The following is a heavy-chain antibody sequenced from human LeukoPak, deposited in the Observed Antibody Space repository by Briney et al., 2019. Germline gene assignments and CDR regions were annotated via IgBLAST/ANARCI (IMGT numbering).Heavy chain of an antibody. V-gene: IGHV3-53*01. J-gene: IGHJ3*02. Sequence: GGSLRLSCAASGFTVSSNYMSWVRQAPGKGLEWVSVIYSGGSTYYADSVKGRFTISRDNSKNTLYLQMNSLRAEDTAVYYCASRDHYDSSGYPDAFDIWGQGTMVTVSS. CDR3: ASRDHYDSSGYPDAFDI. CDR1: GFTVSSNY. D-gene: IGHD3-22*01. CDR2: IYSGGST.